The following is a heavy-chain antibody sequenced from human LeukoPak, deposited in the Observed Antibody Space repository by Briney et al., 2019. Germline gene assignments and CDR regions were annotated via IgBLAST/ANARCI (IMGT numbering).Heavy chain of an antibody. CDR2: INPSGGST. CDR3: ARGPSITMVRGGQWYYYMDV. Sequence: ASVKVSCKASGYTFTSYYIHWVRQASGQGREWMGLINPSGGSTNYAQKFQGRVTMTRDTSTSTVYMELSSLRSEDTAVYYCARGPSITMVRGGQWYYYMDVWGKGTTVTISS. CDR1: GYTFTSYY. J-gene: IGHJ6*03. D-gene: IGHD3-10*01. V-gene: IGHV1-46*01.